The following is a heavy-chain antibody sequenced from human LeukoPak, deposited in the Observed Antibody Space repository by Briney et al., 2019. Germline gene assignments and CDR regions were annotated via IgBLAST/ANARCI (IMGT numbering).Heavy chain of an antibody. D-gene: IGHD3-3*01. V-gene: IGHV4-61*02. CDR3: ARDGFLESANWFDP. Sequence: SQTLSLTCTVSGGSISSGSYYWSWIRQPAEKGLEWIGRIYTSGSTNYNPSLKSRVTISVDTSKNQFSLKLSSVTAADTAVYYCARDGFLESANWFDPWGQGTLVTVSS. CDR1: GGSISSGSYY. CDR2: IYTSGST. J-gene: IGHJ5*02.